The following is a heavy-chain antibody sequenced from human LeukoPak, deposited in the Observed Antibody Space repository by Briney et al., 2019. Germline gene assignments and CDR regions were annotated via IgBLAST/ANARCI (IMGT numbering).Heavy chain of an antibody. V-gene: IGHV3-7*01. CDR2: IKQDGSET. CDR1: GFTFSSYW. D-gene: IGHD2-2*01. J-gene: IGHJ1*01. Sequence: PGGSLRLSCAASGFTFSSYWMSWVRQAPGKGLEWVANIKQDGSETYYVDSVRGRFTISRDNAKNSLYLQMNSLRAEDAAVYYCATYSSRNAREFQSWGQGTLVTVSS. CDR3: ATYSSRNAREFQS.